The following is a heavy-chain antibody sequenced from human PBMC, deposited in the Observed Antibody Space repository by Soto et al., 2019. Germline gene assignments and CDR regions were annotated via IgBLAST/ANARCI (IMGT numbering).Heavy chain of an antibody. Sequence: GRSLRLSCAASGFTFSSYGMHWVRQAPGKGLEWVAVISYDGSNKYYADSVKGRFTISRDNSKNTLYLQMNSLRAEDTAVYYCAKALYVGQTLSWFDPWGQGTLVTVSS. D-gene: IGHD3-16*01. CDR3: AKALYVGQTLSWFDP. CDR2: ISYDGSNK. J-gene: IGHJ5*02. CDR1: GFTFSSYG. V-gene: IGHV3-30*18.